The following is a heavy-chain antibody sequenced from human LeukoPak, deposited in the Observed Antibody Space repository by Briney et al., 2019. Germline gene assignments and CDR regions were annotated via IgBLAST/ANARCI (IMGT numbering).Heavy chain of an antibody. Sequence: SETLSLTCTVSGGSISSGGYYWSWIRQHPGKGLEWIGYIYYSGSTYYNPSLKSRVTISVDTSKNQFSLKLSSVTAADTAVYYCARDVGVPLGYCSSTSCYAPRYWFDPWGQGTLVTVSS. J-gene: IGHJ5*02. V-gene: IGHV4-31*03. CDR2: IYYSGST. CDR3: ARDVGVPLGYCSSTSCYAPRYWFDP. CDR1: GGSISSGGYY. D-gene: IGHD2-2*01.